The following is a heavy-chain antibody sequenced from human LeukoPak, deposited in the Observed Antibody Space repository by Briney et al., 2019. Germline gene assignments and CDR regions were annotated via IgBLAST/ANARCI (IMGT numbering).Heavy chain of an antibody. CDR3: VRLYTTLTRSIWGWFDP. Sequence: GESLKISSESSGSIISTYWIGWVRPQPGKGLELMGIIYPDDCHNIDSPFFQGQVTISADKSISTAYLQWSSLKDSDTAMYYCVRLYTTLTRSIWGWFDPWGQGTLVSVSS. CDR2: IYPDDCHN. D-gene: IGHD3-16*01. V-gene: IGHV5-51*01. CDR1: GSIISTYW. J-gene: IGHJ5*02.